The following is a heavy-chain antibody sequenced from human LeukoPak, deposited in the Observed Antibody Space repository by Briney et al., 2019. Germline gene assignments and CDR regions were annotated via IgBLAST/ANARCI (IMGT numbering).Heavy chain of an antibody. CDR3: ATNILVRDIINWFDP. Sequence: ASVKVSCKASGYSFTSYYMHWVRQAPGQGLEWMGIINPSGGSTSYAQKFQGRVTMTRDMSTSTVYMELSSLRSDDTAVYYCATNILVRDIINWFDPWGQGTLVTVSS. CDR1: GYSFTSYY. J-gene: IGHJ5*02. V-gene: IGHV1-46*01. D-gene: IGHD3-10*01. CDR2: INPSGGST.